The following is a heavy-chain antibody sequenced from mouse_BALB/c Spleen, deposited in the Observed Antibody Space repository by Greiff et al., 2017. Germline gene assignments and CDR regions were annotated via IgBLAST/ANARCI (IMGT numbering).Heavy chain of an antibody. D-gene: IGHD1-1*01. Sequence: EVQRVESGGGLVQPGGSRKLSCAASGFTFSSFGMHWVRQAPEKGLEWVAYISSGSSTIYYADTVKGRFTISRDNPKNTLFLQMTSLRSEDTAMYYCARGSSLSYWYFDVWGAGTTVTVSS. J-gene: IGHJ1*01. V-gene: IGHV5-17*02. CDR3: ARGSSLSYWYFDV. CDR2: ISSGSSTI. CDR1: GFTFSSFG.